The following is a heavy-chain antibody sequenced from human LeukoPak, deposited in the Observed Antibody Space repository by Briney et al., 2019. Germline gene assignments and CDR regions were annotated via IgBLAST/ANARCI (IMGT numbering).Heavy chain of an antibody. J-gene: IGHJ5*02. Sequence: ASVKVSCKVSGYTLTELSMHWVRQAPGKGLEWMGGFDPEDGETIYAQKFQGRVTMTEDTSTDTAYMELSSLRSEDTAVYYCARYQRGFSWFDPWGQGTLVTASS. CDR2: FDPEDGET. V-gene: IGHV1-24*01. D-gene: IGHD1-1*01. CDR3: ARYQRGFSWFDP. CDR1: GYTLTELS.